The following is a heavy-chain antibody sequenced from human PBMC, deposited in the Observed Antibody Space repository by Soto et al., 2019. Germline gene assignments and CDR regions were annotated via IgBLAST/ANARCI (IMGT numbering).Heavy chain of an antibody. Sequence: QLQLQESGTGLVKPSETLSLTCTVSGGSISSSTYSWGWIRQPPGRGLEWIGSIHYSGSTYYNPSLKSRVTMSVDTSKNQFSLKLSSVTAADTAVYYCARRWYSSSPYYAFDIWGQGTMVAVSS. CDR3: ARRWYSSSPYYAFDI. V-gene: IGHV4-39*01. D-gene: IGHD6-6*01. CDR1: GGSISSSTYS. J-gene: IGHJ3*02. CDR2: IHYSGST.